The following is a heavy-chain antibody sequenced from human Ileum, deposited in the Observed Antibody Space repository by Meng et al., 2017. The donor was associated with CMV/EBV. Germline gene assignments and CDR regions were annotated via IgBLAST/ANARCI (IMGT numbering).Heavy chain of an antibody. CDR3: ARDDMVRGVIYYYYYVMDV. Sequence: GESLKISCAASGFTFSSYWMSWVRQAPGKGLEWVANIKQDGSEKYYVDNVKGRFTISRDNAKNSLYLQMNRLRAEDTAVYYCARDDMVRGVIYYYYYVMDVWGQGTTVTVSS. CDR1: GFTFSSYW. D-gene: IGHD3-10*01. V-gene: IGHV3-7*01. CDR2: IKQDGSEK. J-gene: IGHJ6*02.